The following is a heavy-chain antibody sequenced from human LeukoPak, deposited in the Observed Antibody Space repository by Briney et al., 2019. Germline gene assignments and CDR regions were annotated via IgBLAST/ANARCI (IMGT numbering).Heavy chain of an antibody. J-gene: IGHJ4*02. CDR1: GFTFSAYA. Sequence: PGGSLRLSCEASGFTFSAYAMTWVRQAPGKGLEWGSSISGSGGSTYYADSVKGRFTISRDNSKNTLSLQMNSLRGDDTAVYYCAKSKFPYDTDGWHGYFDFWGQGTLVTVSS. CDR3: AKSKFPYDTDGWHGYFDF. D-gene: IGHD3-22*01. CDR2: ISGSGGST. V-gene: IGHV3-23*01.